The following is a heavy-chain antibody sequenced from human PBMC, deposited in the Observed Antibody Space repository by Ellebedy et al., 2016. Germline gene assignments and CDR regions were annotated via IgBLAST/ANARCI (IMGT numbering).Heavy chain of an antibody. CDR3: ATTAVVTSWVTDY. J-gene: IGHJ4*02. D-gene: IGHD4-23*01. Sequence: SETLSLTCSVSGDSVRSGTYYWGWIRQAPGKGLEWIGHISYSGSTYYNPSLKSRVTISVDTSQNQFSLKLDSVTAADTAVYYCATTAVVTSWVTDYWGQGTLVTVSS. CDR1: GDSVRSGTYY. V-gene: IGHV4-39*01. CDR2: ISYSGST.